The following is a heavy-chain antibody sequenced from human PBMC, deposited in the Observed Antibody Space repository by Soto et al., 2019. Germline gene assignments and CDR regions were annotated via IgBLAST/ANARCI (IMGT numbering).Heavy chain of an antibody. CDR2: IYYSGST. J-gene: IGHJ3*02. CDR1: GGSISSYN. CDR3: ARRKLLWFGELLGHDAFDI. D-gene: IGHD3-10*01. V-gene: IGHV4-59*08. Sequence: SETLSLTCTVSGGSISSYNWSWIRQPPGKGLEWIGYIYYSGSTNYNPSLKSRVTISVDTSKNQFSLKLSSVTAADTAVYYCARRKLLWFGELLGHDAFDIWGQGTMVT.